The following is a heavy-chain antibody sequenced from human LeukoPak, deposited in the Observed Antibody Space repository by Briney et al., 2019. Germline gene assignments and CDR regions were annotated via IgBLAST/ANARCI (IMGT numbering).Heavy chain of an antibody. CDR1: GGSISSSNW. Sequence: PSETLSLTCAVSGGSISSSNWWSWVRQHPGKGLEWIGYIYYSGSTYYNPSLKSRVTISVDTSKNQFSLKLSSVTAADTAVYYCARAHFYGDYVPSWGQGTLVTVSS. J-gene: IGHJ5*02. CDR2: IYYSGST. V-gene: IGHV4-31*11. CDR3: ARAHFYGDYVPS. D-gene: IGHD4-17*01.